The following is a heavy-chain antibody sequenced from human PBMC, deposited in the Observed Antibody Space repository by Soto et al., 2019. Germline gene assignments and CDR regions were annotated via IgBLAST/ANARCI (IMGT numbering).Heavy chain of an antibody. J-gene: IGHJ4*02. CDR1: GFTFSSYS. D-gene: IGHD6-19*01. CDR2: ISYDGSNK. CDR3: ARGAGITVAATSCDY. V-gene: IGHV3-30-3*01. Sequence: QVQLVESGGGVVQPGRSLRLSCAASGFTFSSYSMHWVRQAPGKGLEWVAVISYDGSNKYYADSVKGRFTISRDNSKNTLYLQMNSLRAEDTAVYYCARGAGITVAATSCDYWGQGTLVTVSS.